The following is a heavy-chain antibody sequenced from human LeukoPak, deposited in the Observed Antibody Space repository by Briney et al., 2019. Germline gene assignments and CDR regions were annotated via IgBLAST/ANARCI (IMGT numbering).Heavy chain of an antibody. CDR1: GFTFNAFG. CDR2: ISYDGSNK. CDR3: AKAPGYSGYDWPLDY. J-gene: IGHJ4*02. D-gene: IGHD5-12*01. Sequence: PGGSLRLSCAASGFTFNAFGIHWVRQAPGKGLEWVTVISYDGSNKYYADSVKGRFTISRDNSKNTLYLQMNSLRAEDTAVYYCAKAPGYSGYDWPLDYWGQGTLVTVSS. V-gene: IGHV3-30*18.